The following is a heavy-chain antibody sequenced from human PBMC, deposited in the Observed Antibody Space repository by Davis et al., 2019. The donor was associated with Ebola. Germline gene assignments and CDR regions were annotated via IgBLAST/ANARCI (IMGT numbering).Heavy chain of an antibody. CDR3: ARVWNDYGSGSYYDY. CDR1: GGFVSSGGYS. V-gene: IGHV4-61*08. CDR2: YYYTGST. Sequence: SETLSLTCAVSGGFVSSGGYSWSWIRQPPGKGLEWIGYYYYTGSTYYNPSLKSRVTISVDTSKNQFSLKLSSVTTADTAVYYCARVWNDYGSGSYYDYWGQGILGTVSS. D-gene: IGHD3-10*01. J-gene: IGHJ4*02.